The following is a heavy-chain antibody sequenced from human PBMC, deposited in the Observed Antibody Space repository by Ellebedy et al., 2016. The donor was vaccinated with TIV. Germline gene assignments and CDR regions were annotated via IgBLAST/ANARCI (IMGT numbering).Heavy chain of an antibody. J-gene: IGHJ6*03. CDR1: GGTFSSYA. CDR3: ARGTITIFGVCMGYYYYMDV. V-gene: IGHV1-69*13. D-gene: IGHD3-3*01. Sequence: SVKVSXXASGGTFSSYAISWVRQAPGQGLEWMGGIIPIFGTANYAQKFQGRVTITADESTSTAYMELSSLRSEDTAVYYCARGTITIFGVCMGYYYYMDVWGKGTTVTVSS. CDR2: IIPIFGTA.